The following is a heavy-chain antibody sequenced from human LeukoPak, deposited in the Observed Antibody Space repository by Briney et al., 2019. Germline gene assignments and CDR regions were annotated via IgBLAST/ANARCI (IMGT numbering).Heavy chain of an antibody. J-gene: IGHJ5*02. V-gene: IGHV4-61*08. CDR1: GGSISSGGYY. CDR2: IYYSGST. D-gene: IGHD6-13*01. Sequence: SETLSLTCTVSGGSISSGGYYWSWIRQHPGKGLEWIGYIYYSGSTNYNPSLKSRVTISVDTSKNQFSLKLSSVTAADTAVYYCARHIAAAGLGWFDPWGQGTLVTVSS. CDR3: ARHIAAAGLGWFDP.